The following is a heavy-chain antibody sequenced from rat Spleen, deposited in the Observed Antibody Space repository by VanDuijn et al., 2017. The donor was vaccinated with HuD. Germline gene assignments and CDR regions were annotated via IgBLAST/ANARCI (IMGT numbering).Heavy chain of an antibody. CDR3: ARTDITIGFDY. CDR2: INYDGSST. Sequence: EVQLVESGGGLVQPGRSLKLSCVGSGFTFSDYNMAWVRQVPKKGLEWVASINYDGSSTYYRDSVKGRFTISRHNAKTTLYLQMDSLRSEDTATYYCARTDITIGFDYWGQGVMVTVSS. V-gene: IGHV5-7*01. D-gene: IGHD1-10*01. CDR1: GFTFSDYN. J-gene: IGHJ2*01.